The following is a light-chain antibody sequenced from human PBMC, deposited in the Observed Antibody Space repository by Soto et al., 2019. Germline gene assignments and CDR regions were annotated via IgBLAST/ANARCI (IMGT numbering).Light chain of an antibody. J-gene: IGLJ1*01. V-gene: IGLV2-14*01. CDR1: SSDIGGYNY. CDR3: TSCTSSSPVDVYV. Sequence: QSVLTQPDPVSGSPGQSITISCTGTSSDIGGYNYVSWYQQHPGKAPKLMIYEVSNRPSGISNRFSGSKSGNTASLTISGLKAEDEADYYCTSCTSSSPVDVYVLGTGTKVTVL. CDR2: EVS.